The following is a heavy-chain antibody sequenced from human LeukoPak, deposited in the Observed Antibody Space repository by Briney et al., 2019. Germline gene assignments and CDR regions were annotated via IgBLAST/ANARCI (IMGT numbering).Heavy chain of an antibody. J-gene: IGHJ4*02. D-gene: IGHD2-2*01. V-gene: IGHV1-8*01. CDR2: MNPNSGNT. Sequence: ASVKVSCKASGYTFINYDINWVRQTTGQGLEWMGWMNPNSGNTDYAQKFQGRVIMTSNTSISTAYMELSSLRSEDTAIYYCTRGGYPLLFAGLYWGQGTLVTVSS. CDR3: TRGGYPLLFAGLY. CDR1: GYTFINYD.